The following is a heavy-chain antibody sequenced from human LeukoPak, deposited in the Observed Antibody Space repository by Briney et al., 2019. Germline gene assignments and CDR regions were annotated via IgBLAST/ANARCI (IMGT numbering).Heavy chain of an antibody. CDR2: INHSGTT. CDR3: ARGGNYYDTEYYFDY. CDR1: GGSFSGYN. D-gene: IGHD3-22*01. J-gene: IGHJ4*02. Sequence: SETLSLTCAVYGGSFSGYNWSWIRQPPGKGLEWIGEINHSGTTNSNPFLKSRVTISVDTSKNQFSLKLSSLTAADTAVYYCARGGNYYDTEYYFDYWGQGTLVTVSS. V-gene: IGHV4-34*01.